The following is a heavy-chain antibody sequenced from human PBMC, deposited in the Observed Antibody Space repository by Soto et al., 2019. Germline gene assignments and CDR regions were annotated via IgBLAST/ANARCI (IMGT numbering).Heavy chain of an antibody. CDR3: ARDAGMITFGGVIVLSPFDY. J-gene: IGHJ4*02. CDR2: INPNSGGT. Sequence: ASVKVSCKASGYTFTGYYMHWVRQAPGQGLGWMGWINPNSGGTNYAQKFQGRVTMTRDTSISTAYMELSRLRSDDTAVYYCARDAGMITFGGVIVLSPFDYWGQGTLVTVSS. D-gene: IGHD3-16*02. V-gene: IGHV1-2*02. CDR1: GYTFTGYY.